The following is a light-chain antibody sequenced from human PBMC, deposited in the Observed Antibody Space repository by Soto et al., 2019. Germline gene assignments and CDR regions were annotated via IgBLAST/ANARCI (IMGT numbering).Light chain of an antibody. V-gene: IGKV3-20*01. Sequence: EIVLAQSPATLSLSPGERATLSCRASQSVSSYLAWYQQKPGQAPRLLIYDASNKATGTPDRFSGSGSGTDFTLTISRLEPEDFAVYYCQYYGSSHSNTFGQGTRLEIK. CDR1: QSVSSY. J-gene: IGKJ5*01. CDR2: DAS. CDR3: QYYGSSHSNT.